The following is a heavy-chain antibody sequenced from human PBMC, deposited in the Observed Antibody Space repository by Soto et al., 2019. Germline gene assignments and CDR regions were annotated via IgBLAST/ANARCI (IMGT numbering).Heavy chain of an antibody. Sequence: GGSLRLSCAVSGFTFSIYAMTWVRQAPGKGLEWVSSIIASGGMRYYTESVKGRFTISRDNSKKTLYLEMNNLRAEDTAVYYCAKANKKNDVEYFDHWGQGTLVTVSS. J-gene: IGHJ4*02. CDR3: AKANKKNDVEYFDH. CDR2: IIASGGMR. D-gene: IGHD1-1*01. CDR1: GFTFSIYA. V-gene: IGHV3-23*01.